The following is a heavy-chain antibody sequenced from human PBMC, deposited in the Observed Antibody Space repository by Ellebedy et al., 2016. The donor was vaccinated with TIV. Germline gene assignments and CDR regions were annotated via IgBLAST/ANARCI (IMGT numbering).Heavy chain of an antibody. Sequence: GESLKISXAASGFSFSTYWMTWVRQAPGKGLEWVATIQENGNEKQYVDSLKGRFTISRDNAKNSLYLQMNSLRAEDTAVYYCARDEVAGLPPEHWGQGTLVTVSS. CDR1: GFSFSTYW. D-gene: IGHD6-19*01. J-gene: IGHJ4*02. V-gene: IGHV3-7*01. CDR3: ARDEVAGLPPEH. CDR2: IQENGNEK.